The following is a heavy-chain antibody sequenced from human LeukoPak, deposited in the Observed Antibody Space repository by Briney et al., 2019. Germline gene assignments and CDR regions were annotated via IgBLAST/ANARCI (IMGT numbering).Heavy chain of an antibody. CDR3: ASDSGVRGVIKRGYFDY. CDR1: GFTFSSYS. D-gene: IGHD3-10*01. Sequence: GGSLRLSCAAPGFTFSSYSMNWVRQAPGRGLEWVSSISSSSSYIYYADSVKGRFTISRDNAKNSLYLQMNSPRAEETALYYCASDSGVRGVIKRGYFDYWGQGTLVTVSS. J-gene: IGHJ4*02. V-gene: IGHV3-21*01. CDR2: ISSSSSYI.